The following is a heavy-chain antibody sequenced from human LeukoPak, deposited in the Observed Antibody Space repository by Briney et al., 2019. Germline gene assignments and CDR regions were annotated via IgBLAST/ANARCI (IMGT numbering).Heavy chain of an antibody. V-gene: IGHV3-30-3*01. J-gene: IGHJ4*02. Sequence: GGSLRLSCAASGFTFSSHAIHWVRQAPGKGLEWVSFLSWDGNIKYYTDSVKGRFTSSRDNSRNTLYLQMNSLGPQDTAVYYCARDISGGYSFDYWGQGTLVTVSS. CDR3: ARDISGGYSFDY. D-gene: IGHD1-26*01. CDR2: LSWDGNIK. CDR1: GFTFSSHA.